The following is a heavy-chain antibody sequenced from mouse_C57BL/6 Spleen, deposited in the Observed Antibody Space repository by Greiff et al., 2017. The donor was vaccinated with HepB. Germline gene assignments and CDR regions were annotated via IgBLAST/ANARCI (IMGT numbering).Heavy chain of an antibody. J-gene: IGHJ4*01. CDR3: ARRYYGSSLYAMDY. CDR2: ISYDGSN. CDR1: GYSITSGYY. Sequence: EVKLQESGPGLVKPSQSLSLTCSVTGYSITSGYYWNWIRQFPGNKLEWMGYISYDGSNNYNPSLKNRISITRDTSKNQFFLKLNSVTTEDTATYYCARRYYGSSLYAMDYWGQGTSVTVSS. D-gene: IGHD1-1*01. V-gene: IGHV3-6*01.